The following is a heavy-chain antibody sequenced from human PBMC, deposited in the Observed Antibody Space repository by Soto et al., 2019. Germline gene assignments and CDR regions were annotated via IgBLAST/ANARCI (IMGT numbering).Heavy chain of an antibody. D-gene: IGHD6-13*01. CDR2: INTQAGGT. V-gene: IGHV1-2*02. Sequence: GSVKVYFKASGYPFTGYYMHLVRQAPGQGLEWMGWINTQAGGTSYAQRFQGRVTMTRDTSMNTAYMELSRLTSDDTAVYYCARDHGNSWTRNLDYWGQGTMVTVSS. CDR3: ARDHGNSWTRNLDY. J-gene: IGHJ4*02. CDR1: GYPFTGYY.